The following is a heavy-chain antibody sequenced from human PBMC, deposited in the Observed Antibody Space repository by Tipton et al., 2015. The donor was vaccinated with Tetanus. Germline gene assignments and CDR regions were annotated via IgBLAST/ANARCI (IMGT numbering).Heavy chain of an antibody. V-gene: IGHV1-8*01. CDR3: TRGEWQQPLLLAY. CDR2: MNPNSGNT. Sequence: QSGPEVKKPGASVKVSCKASGYTFTSYDINWVRQATGQGLEWMGWMNPNSGNTGFAQNFQGRVTMTRNTSISTAYMELSSLNSEDTAVYYCTRGEWQQPLLLAYWGQGTLVTVSS. J-gene: IGHJ4*02. CDR1: GYTFTSYD. D-gene: IGHD6-13*01.